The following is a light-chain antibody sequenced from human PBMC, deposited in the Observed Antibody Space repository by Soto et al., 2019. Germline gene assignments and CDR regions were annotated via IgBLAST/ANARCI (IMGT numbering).Light chain of an antibody. J-gene: IGKJ4*01. CDR2: SAV. CDR1: QNVNQN. CDR3: QQYHDLPLT. V-gene: IGKV3D-15*01. Sequence: EIVMTQSPATLSLSPGEGATLSCRASQNVNQNVAWYQQKPGQALRLLIHSAVTGAVGIPDTFTGRGSGTEFTLTISRLQSEDFAVYYCQQYHDLPLTVGGGTRVEI.